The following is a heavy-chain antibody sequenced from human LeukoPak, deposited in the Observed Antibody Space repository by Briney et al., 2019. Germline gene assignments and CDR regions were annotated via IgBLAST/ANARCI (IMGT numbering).Heavy chain of an antibody. D-gene: IGHD2-8*01. CDR2: VKHDGDT. Sequence: SETLSLTCAVYGASFNTYYWTWIRQSPDKCLEWIGEVKHDGDTNVNPSLRTRVVMSVDASKNQFSLNMTSVTAADTAIYFCARGPVALPNDRLSLFFDFWGQGTLVTVSS. CDR3: ARGPVALPNDRLSLFFDF. V-gene: IGHV4-34*01. CDR1: GASFNTYY. J-gene: IGHJ5*01.